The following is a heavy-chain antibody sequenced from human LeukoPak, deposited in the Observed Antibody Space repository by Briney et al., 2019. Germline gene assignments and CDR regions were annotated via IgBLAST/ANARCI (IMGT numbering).Heavy chain of an antibody. V-gene: IGHV4-59*01. CDR2: IYYSGST. Sequence: SETLSLTCTVSGGSISSYYWSWIRQPPGKGLEWTGYIYYSGSTNYNPSLKSRVTISVDTSKNQFSLKLSSVTAADTAVYYCAREVDGYNRFDYWGQGTLVTVSS. J-gene: IGHJ4*02. CDR1: GGSISSYY. CDR3: AREVDGYNRFDY. D-gene: IGHD5-24*01.